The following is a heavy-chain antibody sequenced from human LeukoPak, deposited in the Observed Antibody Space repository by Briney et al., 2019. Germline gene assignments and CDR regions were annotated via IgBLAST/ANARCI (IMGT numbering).Heavy chain of an antibody. D-gene: IGHD2-15*01. Sequence: PGGSLRLSCAASGFTFGSYSMNWVRQAPGRGLEWVSSISSSSSYIYYADSVKGRFTISRDNAKNSLYLQMNSLRAEDAAVYYCARDNELLLDRSAFDIWGQGTMVTVSS. J-gene: IGHJ3*02. CDR2: ISSSSSYI. CDR3: ARDNELLLDRSAFDI. CDR1: GFTFGSYS. V-gene: IGHV3-21*01.